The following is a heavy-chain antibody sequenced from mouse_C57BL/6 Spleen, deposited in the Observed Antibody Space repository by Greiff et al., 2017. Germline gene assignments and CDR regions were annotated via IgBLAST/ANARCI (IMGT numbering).Heavy chain of an antibody. J-gene: IGHJ2*01. CDR1: GFTFSSYT. D-gene: IGHD1-3*01. V-gene: IGHV5-9*01. CDR2: ISGGGGNT. CDR3: ARRTQLVGSYFDV. Sequence: EVQGVESGGGLVKPGGSLKLSCAASGFTFSSYTMSWVRQTPEKRLEWVATISGGGGNTYYPDSVKGRCTISRDNAKNTLYLQMSSLRSEDTALYYCARRTQLVGSYFDVWGQGTTLTVSS.